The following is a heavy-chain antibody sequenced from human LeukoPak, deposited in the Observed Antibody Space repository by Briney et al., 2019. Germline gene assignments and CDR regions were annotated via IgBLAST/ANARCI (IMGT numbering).Heavy chain of an antibody. CDR1: GFTFSAYA. CDR2: ITGSGGAT. CDR3: AKRPGSGSRFVDY. Sequence: PGGSLRLXCAASGFTFSAYATTWVRQAPGRGLEWVSAITGSGGATYYVDSVKGRFTISRDNSKNTLYLQMNSLRAEDTAVYYCAKRPGSGSRFVDYWGQGTLVTVSS. J-gene: IGHJ4*02. D-gene: IGHD3-10*01. V-gene: IGHV3-23*01.